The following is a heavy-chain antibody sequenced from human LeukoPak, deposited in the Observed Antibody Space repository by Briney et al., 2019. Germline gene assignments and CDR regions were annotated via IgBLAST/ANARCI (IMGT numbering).Heavy chain of an antibody. CDR1: GGSISSYY. V-gene: IGHV4-59*01. CDR3: ALGAYYYDSIFDY. D-gene: IGHD3-22*01. J-gene: IGHJ4*02. Sequence: SETLSLTCTVSGGSISSYYWSWIRQPPGKGLEWIGYIYYSGSTNYNPSLKSRVTISVDTSKNQFSLKLSSVTAADTAVYYYALGAYYYDSIFDYWGQGTLVTVSS. CDR2: IYYSGST.